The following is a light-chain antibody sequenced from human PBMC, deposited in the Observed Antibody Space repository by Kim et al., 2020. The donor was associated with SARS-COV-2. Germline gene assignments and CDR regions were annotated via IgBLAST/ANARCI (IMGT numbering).Light chain of an antibody. Sequence: SASVGERVTIACQASQSISSYLNWYQQKPGKAPKLQIYAASSWQSGVPSRFRGSGSGTDFTLNISSLQPEDFATYYWQQSYSTPHTFGQGTKLEI. V-gene: IGKV1-39*01. CDR2: AAS. CDR3: QQSYSTPHT. J-gene: IGKJ2*01. CDR1: QSISSY.